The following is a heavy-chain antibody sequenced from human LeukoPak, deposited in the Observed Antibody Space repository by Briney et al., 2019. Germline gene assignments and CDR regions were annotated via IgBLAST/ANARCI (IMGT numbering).Heavy chain of an antibody. CDR2: IYYTGST. CDR3: TRSLGVVIHGGMDV. CDR1: GGSISSYH. V-gene: IGHV4-59*01. Sequence: SETLSLTCTVSGGSISSYHWSWIRQPPGKGLEWIGHIYYTGSTNYNPSLKSRVTISLDTSKNQFSLKLSSVTAADTAVYYCTRSLGVVIHGGMDVWGQGTTVTVSS. D-gene: IGHD3-3*01. J-gene: IGHJ6*02.